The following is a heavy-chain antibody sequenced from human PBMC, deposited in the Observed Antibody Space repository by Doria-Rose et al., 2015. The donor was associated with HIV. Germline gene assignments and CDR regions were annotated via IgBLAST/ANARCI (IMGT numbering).Heavy chain of an antibody. J-gene: IGHJ4*02. V-gene: IGHV2-26*01. CDR3: ARIKSSRWYHKYYLDF. CDR2: IFSDDER. CDR1: GVSLSSPGMG. Sequence: QVALKESGPVLVKPTETLTLTCTVSGVSLSSPGMGVSWIRQPPGKALEWLANIFSDDERSYTSSLNSRLTISRCTSKGQVVLTMTDMDPVDTATYYCARIKSSRWYHKYYLDFWGQGTLVIVSA. D-gene: IGHD6-13*01.